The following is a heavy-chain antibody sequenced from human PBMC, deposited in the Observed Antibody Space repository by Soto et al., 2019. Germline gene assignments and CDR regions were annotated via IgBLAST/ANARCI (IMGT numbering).Heavy chain of an antibody. J-gene: IGHJ3*02. Sequence: PXATLALAFAVYGGSVSGYYWSWIRQPPGKGLEWIGEINHSGSTNYNPSLKSRVTISVDTSKNQFSLKLSSVTAADTAVYYCARAKLWYTPSNDAFDIWGQGTMVTVSS. CDR3: ARAKLWYTPSNDAFDI. CDR1: GGSVSGYY. D-gene: IGHD2-15*01. V-gene: IGHV4-34*01. CDR2: INHSGST.